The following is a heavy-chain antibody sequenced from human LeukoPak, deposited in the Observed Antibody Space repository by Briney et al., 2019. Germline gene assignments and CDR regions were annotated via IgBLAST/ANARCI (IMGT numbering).Heavy chain of an antibody. CDR3: ARPAPRYYYGSGSYYFDY. D-gene: IGHD3-10*01. CDR1: GGSISSGSYY. CDR2: IYYSGST. J-gene: IGHJ4*02. V-gene: IGHV4-39*01. Sequence: PSETLSLTCTVSGGSISSGSYYWGWIRQPPGKGLEWIGSIYYSGSTYYNPSLKSRVTISVDTSKNQFSLKLSSVTAADTAVYYCARPAPRYYYGSGSYYFDYWGQGTLVTVSS.